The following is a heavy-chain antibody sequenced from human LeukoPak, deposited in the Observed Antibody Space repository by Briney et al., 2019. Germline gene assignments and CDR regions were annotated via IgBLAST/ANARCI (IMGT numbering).Heavy chain of an antibody. D-gene: IGHD5-12*01. CDR1: GFTFSNYW. Sequence: GGSLRLSCAASGFTFSNYWMHWVRQAPGKGLVWVSRINTDGSSTDYADSVKGRFTISRDDAKNTLYLQMNGLRAEDTAVYYCARDLDGYRSGNGAWGQGTLVTVSS. CDR2: INTDGSST. CDR3: ARDLDGYRSGNGA. J-gene: IGHJ5*02. V-gene: IGHV3-74*01.